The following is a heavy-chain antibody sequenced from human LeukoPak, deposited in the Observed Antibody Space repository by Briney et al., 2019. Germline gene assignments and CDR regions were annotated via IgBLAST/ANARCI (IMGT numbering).Heavy chain of an antibody. J-gene: IGHJ4*02. V-gene: IGHV3-7*03. CDR3: AKVYGLQEEGALDY. CDR2: IKQDGSEK. Sequence: PGGSLRLSCAASGFTFINYWMGWVRQAPGKGLEWVANIKQDGSEKRYVDPVKGRFTISRDNAKNSLYLQMNSLRAEDTALYYCAKVYGLQEEGALDYWGQGTLVTVSS. CDR1: GFTFINYW. D-gene: IGHD1-26*01.